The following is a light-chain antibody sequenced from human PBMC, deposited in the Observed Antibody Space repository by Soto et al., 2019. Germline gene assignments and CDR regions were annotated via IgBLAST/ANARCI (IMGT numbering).Light chain of an antibody. Sequence: EIMLTQSPGTLSLSPGERATLSCRASQTLSNSFIAWYQQKPGQAPRLLIYDTSSRATGVPDRYSASGSGTDFTLTISRLEPEDFAVFFCQQYGTSEIIFGQGTRL. J-gene: IGKJ5*01. V-gene: IGKV3-20*01. CDR1: QTLSNSF. CDR3: QQYGTSEII. CDR2: DTS.